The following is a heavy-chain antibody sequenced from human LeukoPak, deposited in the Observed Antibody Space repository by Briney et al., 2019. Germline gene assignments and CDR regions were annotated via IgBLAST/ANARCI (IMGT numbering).Heavy chain of an antibody. Sequence: PGGSLRLSCAASGFTFSSYVMHWVRQAPGKGLEWVSAISGSGDSTYYADSVKGRFTISRDNSKNTLYLQMNSLRVEDTAVYYCAKDRGIISDYWGQGTLVTVSS. CDR2: ISGSGDST. CDR1: GFTFSSYV. V-gene: IGHV3-23*01. CDR3: AKDRGIISDY. D-gene: IGHD3-10*01. J-gene: IGHJ4*02.